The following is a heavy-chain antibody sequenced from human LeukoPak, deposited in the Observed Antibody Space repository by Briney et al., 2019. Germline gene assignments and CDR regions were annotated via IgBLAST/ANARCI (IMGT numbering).Heavy chain of an antibody. D-gene: IGHD1-7*01. Sequence: ASVKVSCKVSGYTLTELSMHWVRQAPGKGLEWLGGFDPEDGETIYAHKFQGRVTMTEDTSTDTAYMELSSLRSEDTAVYYCATRGITGTTSLSYWGQGTLVTVSS. J-gene: IGHJ4*02. CDR3: ATRGITGTTSLSY. CDR2: FDPEDGET. CDR1: GYTLTELS. V-gene: IGHV1-24*01.